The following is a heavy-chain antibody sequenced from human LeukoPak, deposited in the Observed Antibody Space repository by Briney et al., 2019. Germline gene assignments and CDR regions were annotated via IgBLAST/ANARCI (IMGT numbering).Heavy chain of an antibody. CDR1: GYRFTSYW. D-gene: IGHD3-22*01. CDR2: IYPGDSDT. J-gene: IGHJ3*02. Sequence: GESLKISCKGSGYRFTSYWIGWVRQMPGKGLEWMGIIYPGDSDTRYSPSFQGQITISVDKSISTAYLQWSSLKASDTAMYYCARLDYYDSSGPWAAFDIWGQGTMVTVSS. CDR3: ARLDYYDSSGPWAAFDI. V-gene: IGHV5-51*01.